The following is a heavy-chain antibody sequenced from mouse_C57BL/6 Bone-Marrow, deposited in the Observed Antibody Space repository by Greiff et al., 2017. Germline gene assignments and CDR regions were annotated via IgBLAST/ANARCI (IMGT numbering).Heavy chain of an antibody. V-gene: IGHV5-4*01. Sequence: EVKLMESGGGGGKTGGERKRGGGAAGVRVSSCAMSWVRQTPEKRLEWVATISDGGSYTYYPDNVKGRFTISRDNAKNNLYLQMSHLKSEDTAMYYCARDGARYWYFDVWGTGTTVTVSS. CDR1: GVRVSSCA. CDR3: ARDGARYWYFDV. J-gene: IGHJ1*03. CDR2: ISDGGSYT.